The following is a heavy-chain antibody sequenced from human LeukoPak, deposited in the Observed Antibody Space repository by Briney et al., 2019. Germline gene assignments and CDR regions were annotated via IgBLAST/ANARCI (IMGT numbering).Heavy chain of an antibody. Sequence: GGSLRLSCAASGFTFSSYSMNWVRQAPGKGLEWVSSISSSSSYIYYADSVKGRFTISRDNAKNSLYLQMNSLGAEDTAVYYCATDGAGSGYWGQGTLVTVSS. CDR3: ATDGAGSGY. CDR2: ISSSSSYI. CDR1: GFTFSSYS. V-gene: IGHV3-21*01. J-gene: IGHJ4*02. D-gene: IGHD3-10*01.